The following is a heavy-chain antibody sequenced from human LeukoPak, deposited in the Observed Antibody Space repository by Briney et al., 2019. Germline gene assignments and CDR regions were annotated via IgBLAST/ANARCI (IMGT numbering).Heavy chain of an antibody. J-gene: IGHJ5*02. CDR2: FDPEDGET. CDR1: GYTLTELS. Sequence: GASVKVSCKVSGYTLTELSMHWVRQAPGKGLEWMGGFDPEDGETIYAQKLQGRVTMTTDTSTSTAYMELRSLRSDDTAVYYCARDPPGIAAAPNWFDPWGQGTLVTVSS. CDR3: ARDPPGIAAAPNWFDP. V-gene: IGHV1-24*01. D-gene: IGHD6-13*01.